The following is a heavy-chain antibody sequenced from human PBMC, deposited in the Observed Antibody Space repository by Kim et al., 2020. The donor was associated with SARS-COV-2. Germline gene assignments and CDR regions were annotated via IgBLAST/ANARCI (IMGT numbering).Heavy chain of an antibody. CDR3: ARSEGGDLRMSFDY. CDR2: IYYSGST. J-gene: IGHJ4*02. D-gene: IGHD2-21*02. Sequence: SETLSLTCTVSGGSISSGGYYWSWIRQHPGKGLEWIGYIYYSGSTYYNPSLKSRVTISVDTSKNQFSLKLSSVTAADTAVYYCARSEGGDLRMSFDYWGQGTLVTVSS. V-gene: IGHV4-31*03. CDR1: GGSISSGGYY.